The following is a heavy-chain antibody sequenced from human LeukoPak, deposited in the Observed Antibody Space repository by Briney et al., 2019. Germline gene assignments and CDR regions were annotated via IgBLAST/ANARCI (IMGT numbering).Heavy chain of an antibody. Sequence: ASVKVSCKASGGTFSSYVIRWVRQAPGQGLEWMGRIIPILGIANYAQKFQGRVTITADKSTSTAYMELSSLRSEDTAVYYCAREDREVGAQDYWGQGTLVTVSS. J-gene: IGHJ4*02. D-gene: IGHD1-26*01. CDR3: AREDREVGAQDY. V-gene: IGHV1-69*04. CDR1: GGTFSSYV. CDR2: IIPILGIA.